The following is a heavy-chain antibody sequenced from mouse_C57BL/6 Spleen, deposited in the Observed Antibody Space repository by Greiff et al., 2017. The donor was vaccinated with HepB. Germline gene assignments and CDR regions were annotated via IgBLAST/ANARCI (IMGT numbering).Heavy chain of an antibody. CDR2: INPGSGGT. Sequence: QVQLQQSGAELVRPGTSVKVSCKASGYAFTNYLIEWVKQRPGQGLEWIGVINPGSGGTNYNEKFKGKATLTADKSSSTAYMQLSSLTSEDSAVYFCAREGVSGDYWGQGTTLTVSS. CDR1: GYAFTNYL. CDR3: AREGVSGDY. V-gene: IGHV1-54*01. D-gene: IGHD3-2*02. J-gene: IGHJ2*01.